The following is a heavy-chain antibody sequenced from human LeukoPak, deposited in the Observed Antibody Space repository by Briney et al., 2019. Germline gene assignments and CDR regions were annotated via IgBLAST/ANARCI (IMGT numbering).Heavy chain of an antibody. D-gene: IGHD2-2*01. Sequence: PGGSPRLSCAASGFTFDDYTMHWVRQAPGKGLEWVSLISWDGGSTYYADSVKGRFTISGDNSKNSLYLQMNSLRTEDTALYYCAKDIGLVPAAEHGYYYYYGMDVWGQGTTVTVSS. CDR2: ISWDGGST. CDR3: AKDIGLVPAAEHGYYYYYGMDV. J-gene: IGHJ6*02. V-gene: IGHV3-43*01. CDR1: GFTFDDYT.